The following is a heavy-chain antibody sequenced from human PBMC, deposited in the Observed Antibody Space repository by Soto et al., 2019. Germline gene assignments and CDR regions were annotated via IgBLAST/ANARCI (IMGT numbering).Heavy chain of an antibody. Sequence: PSETLSLTCAVSSGTISSSNWWTWVRQPPGKGLEWIGEINQSGSPNYNPSLRSRVTISVDKSKSQFFLKLSSVTAADTAIYYCAGRGMVAPHREFDPGGQEPLVPVPS. D-gene: IGHD2-15*01. CDR2: INQSGSP. CDR1: SGTISSSNW. V-gene: IGHV4-4*02. CDR3: AGRGMVAPHREFDP. J-gene: IGHJ5*02.